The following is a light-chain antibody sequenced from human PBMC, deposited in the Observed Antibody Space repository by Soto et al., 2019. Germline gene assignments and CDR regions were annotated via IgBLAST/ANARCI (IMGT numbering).Light chain of an antibody. CDR1: QSVGSSQ. CDR2: GAS. CDR3: QQYGSSPRT. V-gene: IGKV3-20*01. Sequence: EIVLTQSPGTLSLSPGESATLSCRASQSVGSSQLAWYQQKPGQAPRLVIYGASSRATDTPDRFSGSGSGTDFTLTISRLEPEDFEVYYCQQYGSSPRTFGQGTKVEIK. J-gene: IGKJ1*01.